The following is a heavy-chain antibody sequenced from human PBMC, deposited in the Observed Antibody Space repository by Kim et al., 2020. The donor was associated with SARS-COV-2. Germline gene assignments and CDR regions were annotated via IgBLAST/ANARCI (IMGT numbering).Heavy chain of an antibody. CDR1: GFTFSSYS. V-gene: IGHV3-21*01. CDR2: ISSSSSYI. J-gene: IGHJ4*02. D-gene: IGHD6-19*01. Sequence: GGSLRLSCAASGFTFSSYSMNWVRQAPGKGLEWVSSISSSSSYIYYADSVKGRFTISRDNAKNSLYLQMNSLRAEDTAVYYCARDHTLSRGAVAGTDWGQGTLVTVSS. CDR3: ARDHTLSRGAVAGTD.